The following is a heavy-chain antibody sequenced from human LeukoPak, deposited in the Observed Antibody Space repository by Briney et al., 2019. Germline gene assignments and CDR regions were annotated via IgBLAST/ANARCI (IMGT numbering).Heavy chain of an antibody. Sequence: GASVKVSCKASRGTFSSYAISWVGQAPGQGLEWMGGIIPLLGRADYAQKFQGRVTITADEFTSTAYMELSSLRSEDTAVYYCARDRPGRYCSSTRCYMASPFDPWGQGTLVTVSS. J-gene: IGHJ5*02. CDR2: IIPLLGRA. D-gene: IGHD2-2*02. V-gene: IGHV1-69*10. CDR1: RGTFSSYA. CDR3: ARDRPGRYCSSTRCYMASPFDP.